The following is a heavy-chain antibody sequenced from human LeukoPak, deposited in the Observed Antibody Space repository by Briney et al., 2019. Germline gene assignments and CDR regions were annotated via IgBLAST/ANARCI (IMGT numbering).Heavy chain of an antibody. CDR2: ISGYNGDT. J-gene: IGHJ4*02. V-gene: IGHV1-18*01. CDR3: ARSPHEEGIVPAAKDC. CDR1: GYTFTNFG. D-gene: IGHD2-2*01. Sequence: ASVKVSCKASGYTFTNFGISWVRQAPGQGLEWMGWISGYNGDTNYAQKLQDRVTMTTDTSTSTAYMELRSLRSDDTAVYYCARSPHEEGIVPAAKDCWGQGTLVTVSS.